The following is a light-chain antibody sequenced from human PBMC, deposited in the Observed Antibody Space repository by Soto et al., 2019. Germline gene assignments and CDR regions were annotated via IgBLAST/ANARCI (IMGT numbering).Light chain of an antibody. Sequence: QSVLTQPPSVSAAPGQKVTISCSGSSSNIGGNSVSWYQQLPGTAPKLLIYEDNRRPSGMPVRFSGSKSGTSATLTISGRQVEDEADYYCCSYAGSSIFKFGGGTKVTVL. CDR1: SSNIGGNS. CDR3: CSYAGSSIFK. J-gene: IGLJ2*01. V-gene: IGLV1-51*01. CDR2: EDN.